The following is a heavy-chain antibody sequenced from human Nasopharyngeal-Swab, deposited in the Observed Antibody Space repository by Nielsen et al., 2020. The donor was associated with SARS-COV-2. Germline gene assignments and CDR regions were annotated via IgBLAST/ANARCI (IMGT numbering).Heavy chain of an antibody. J-gene: IGHJ4*02. CDR2: ISYDGSNK. D-gene: IGHD5-12*01. CDR3: AKNSGYDSFDY. CDR1: GFTFSSYG. V-gene: IGHV3-30*18. Sequence: GESLKISCAASGFTFSSYGMHWVRQAPGKGLEWVAVISYDGSNKYYADSVKGRFTISRDNSKNTLYLQMNSLRAEDTAVCYCAKNSGYDSFDYWGQGTLVTVSS.